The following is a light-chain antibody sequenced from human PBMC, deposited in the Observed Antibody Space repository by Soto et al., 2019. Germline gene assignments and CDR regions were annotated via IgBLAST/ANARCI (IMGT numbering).Light chain of an antibody. J-gene: IGKJ1*01. CDR1: QSGFYSSTNKNY. V-gene: IGKV4-1*01. Sequence: DIVMTQSPDSLAVSLGERATINCKSSQSGFYSSTNKNYLSWYQQKHGQTXKXXIYWASTRESGVPDRFSGSGSGTDLTLTISSLQPEDCATYDCQQSYSTPRTFGQGTKVDIK. CDR3: QQSYSTPRT. CDR2: WAS.